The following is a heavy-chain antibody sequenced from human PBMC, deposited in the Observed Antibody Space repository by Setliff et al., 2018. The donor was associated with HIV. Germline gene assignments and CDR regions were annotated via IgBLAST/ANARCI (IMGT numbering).Heavy chain of an antibody. CDR1: GFTFSSYE. J-gene: IGHJ3*02. CDR3: ARHWGNAFDI. Sequence: GGSLRLSCAASGFTFSSYEMNWVRQAPGKGLEWVAYISSSESARFYAESVKGRFTISRDNARNSLYLQMNSLRVEDTAVYYCARHWGNAFDIWGQGTMVTVSS. D-gene: IGHD7-27*01. V-gene: IGHV3-48*03. CDR2: ISSSESAR.